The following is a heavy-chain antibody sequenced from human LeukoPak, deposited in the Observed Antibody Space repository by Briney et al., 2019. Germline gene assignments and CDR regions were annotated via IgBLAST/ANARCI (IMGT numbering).Heavy chain of an antibody. Sequence: PSQTLSLTCAVSGGSISSGGYSWSWIRQPPGKGLEWIGYIYHSGSTYYNPSLKSRVTISVDRSKNQFSLKLSSVTAADTAVYYCARSLLDNWNYINYYYYMDVWGKGTTVTVSS. J-gene: IGHJ6*03. CDR1: GGSISSGGYS. CDR3: ARSLLDNWNYINYYYYMDV. D-gene: IGHD1-7*01. CDR2: IYHSGST. V-gene: IGHV4-30-2*02.